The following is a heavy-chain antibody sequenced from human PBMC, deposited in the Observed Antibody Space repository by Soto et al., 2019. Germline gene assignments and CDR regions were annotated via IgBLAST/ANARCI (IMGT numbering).Heavy chain of an antibody. Sequence: SVQVSRKGSGWTYPSSAVQWVRQARGQRLEWIGWIVVGSGKTNYAQKFQERVTITRDMSTSTAYMELSSRRSEDTAVYYCAADLGVYCSGGSCYSWGNWFDPWGQGTLVTVS. CDR3: AADLGVYCSGGSCYSWGNWFDP. CDR2: IVVGSGKT. CDR1: GWTYPSSA. V-gene: IGHV1-58*01. D-gene: IGHD2-15*01. J-gene: IGHJ5*02.